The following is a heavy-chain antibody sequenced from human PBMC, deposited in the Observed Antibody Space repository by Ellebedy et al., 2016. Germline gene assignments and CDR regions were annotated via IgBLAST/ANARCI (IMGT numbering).Heavy chain of an antibody. CDR2: ISGAGYTT. J-gene: IGHJ4*02. CDR1: GFTVGNNY. V-gene: IGHV3-53*01. Sequence: GESLKISXAASGFTVGNNYMSWVRQAPGKGLEWVATISGAGYTTFFADSVKGRFTISRDNSKNTLYLQMNNLRVDDTALYYCRQGHYFDQWGQGALVTVSS. CDR3: RQGHYFDQ.